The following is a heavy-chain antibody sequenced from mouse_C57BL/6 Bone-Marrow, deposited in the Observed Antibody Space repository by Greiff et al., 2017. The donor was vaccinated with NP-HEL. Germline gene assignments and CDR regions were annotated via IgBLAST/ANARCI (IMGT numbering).Heavy chain of an antibody. CDR1: GFTFSDYY. J-gene: IGHJ3*01. CDR2: ISNGGGST. D-gene: IGHD1-3*01. Sequence: DVHLVESGGGLVQPGGSLKLSCAASGFTFSDYYMYWVRQTPEKRLEWVAYISNGGGSTYYPDTVKGRFTISRDNAKNTLYLQMSRLKSEDTAMYYCARQGLYSRFAYWGQGTLVTVSA. V-gene: IGHV5-12*01. CDR3: ARQGLYSRFAY.